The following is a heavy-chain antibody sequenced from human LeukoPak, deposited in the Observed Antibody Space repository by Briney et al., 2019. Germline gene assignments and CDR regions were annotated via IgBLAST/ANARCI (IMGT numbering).Heavy chain of an antibody. CDR1: GFTFSNYF. J-gene: IGHJ5*02. V-gene: IGHV3-74*03. D-gene: IGHD2-15*01. CDR3: ARRVDATRWFDP. CDR2: INSDGTST. Sequence: PGGSLRLSCAAPGFTFSNYFMHWVRQAPGKGLVWVSRINSDGTSTMYADSVKGRFTISRDNAKNTLYLQMNSLRDEDTAVYYCARRVDATRWFDPWGQGTLVTVSS.